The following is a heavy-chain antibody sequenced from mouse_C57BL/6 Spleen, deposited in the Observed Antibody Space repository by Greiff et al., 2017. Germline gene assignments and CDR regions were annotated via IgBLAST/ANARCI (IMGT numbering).Heavy chain of an antibody. Sequence: QVQLQQPGAELVMPGASVKLSCKASGYTFTSYWMHWVKQRPGQGLEWIGAIDPSDSYTNYNQKFKGKSTLTVDKSSSTAYMQLSSLTSEDSAVXYSARYDPTTGWYCDVWGTGTTGTVSS. V-gene: IGHV1-69*01. CDR3: ARYDPTTGWYCDV. CDR1: GYTFTSYW. J-gene: IGHJ1*03. D-gene: IGHD1-1*01. CDR2: IDPSDSYT.